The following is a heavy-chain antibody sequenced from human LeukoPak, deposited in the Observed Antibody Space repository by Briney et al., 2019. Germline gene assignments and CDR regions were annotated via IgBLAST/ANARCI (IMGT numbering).Heavy chain of an antibody. CDR2: ISSSGSTM. D-gene: IGHD6-19*01. CDR3: AREISVAGAYYYYGMDV. J-gene: IGHJ6*04. CDR1: GFTFSSYE. Sequence: PGGSLRLSCAASGFTFSSYEMNWVRQAPGKGLEWVSYISSSGSTMYYADSVKGRFTISRDNAKKSLYLQMNSLRAEDTAVYYCAREISVAGAYYYYGMDVWGKGTTVTVSS. V-gene: IGHV3-48*03.